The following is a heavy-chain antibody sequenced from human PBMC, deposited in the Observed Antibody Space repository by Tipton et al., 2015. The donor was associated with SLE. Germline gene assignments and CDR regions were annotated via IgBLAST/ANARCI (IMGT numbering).Heavy chain of an antibody. CDR2: IYYSGST. CDR1: GGSISSSSYY. D-gene: IGHD1-26*01. CDR3: ARGLGVGAPLY. V-gene: IGHV4-39*01. J-gene: IGHJ4*02. Sequence: TLSLTCTVSGGSISSSSYYWGWIRQPPGKGLEWIGCIYYSGSTYYNPSLKSRVTISVDTSKNQFSLKLSSVTAADTAVYYCARGLGVGAPLYWGQGTLVTVSS.